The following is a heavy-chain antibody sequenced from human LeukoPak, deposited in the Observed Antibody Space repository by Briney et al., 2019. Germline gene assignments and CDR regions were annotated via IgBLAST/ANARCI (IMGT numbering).Heavy chain of an antibody. CDR1: GFSFSSYS. D-gene: IGHD3-10*02. Sequence: TGGSLRLSCVASGFSFSSYSVTWVRQAPGKGLEWISSMNSNGAYIYYADSVKGRFTISRDNAKNSLYLQMNSLRAEDTAVYYCAELGITMIGGVWGKGTTVTISS. CDR3: AELGITMIGGV. CDR2: MNSNGAYI. J-gene: IGHJ6*04. V-gene: IGHV3-21*01.